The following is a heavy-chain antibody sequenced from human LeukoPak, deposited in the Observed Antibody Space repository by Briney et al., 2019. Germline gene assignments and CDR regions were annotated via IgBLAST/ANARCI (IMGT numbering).Heavy chain of an antibody. Sequence: PGGSLRLSCAASGFTVSSNYMSWVRQAPGKGLEWVSVIYSGGSTYYADSVKGRFTISRDNSKNTLYLQMNSLRAEDTAVYYCARDQQALTRYYYYYYYMDVWGKGTTVTVSS. CDR2: IYSGGST. V-gene: IGHV3-53*01. D-gene: IGHD6-13*01. CDR1: GFTVSSNY. J-gene: IGHJ6*03. CDR3: ARDQQALTRYYYYYYYMDV.